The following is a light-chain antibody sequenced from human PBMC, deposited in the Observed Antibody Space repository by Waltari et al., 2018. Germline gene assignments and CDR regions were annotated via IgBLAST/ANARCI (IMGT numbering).Light chain of an antibody. Sequence: EIVLTQSPAKLSLSPGERATLSCRASQSVSNYLAWYQQKPGQAPTLLIYDTSNRATDIPARFSGSGSGTDFTLTITSLEPGDCAIYYCQQRAKWPLTFGGGTRVETK. J-gene: IGKJ4*01. V-gene: IGKV3-11*01. CDR2: DTS. CDR1: QSVSNY. CDR3: QQRAKWPLT.